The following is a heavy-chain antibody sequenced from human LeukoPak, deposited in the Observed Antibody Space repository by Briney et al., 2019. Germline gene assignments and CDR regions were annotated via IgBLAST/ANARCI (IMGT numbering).Heavy chain of an antibody. Sequence: SETLSLTCAVYGGSFSGYYWSWIRQPPGKGLEWIGEINHSGSTNYNPSLKSRVTISVDTSKNQLSLKLSSVTAADTAVYYCARDSFYYYMDVWGKGTTVTISS. CDR1: GGSFSGYY. CDR3: ARDSFYYYMDV. CDR2: INHSGST. V-gene: IGHV4-34*01. D-gene: IGHD3/OR15-3a*01. J-gene: IGHJ6*03.